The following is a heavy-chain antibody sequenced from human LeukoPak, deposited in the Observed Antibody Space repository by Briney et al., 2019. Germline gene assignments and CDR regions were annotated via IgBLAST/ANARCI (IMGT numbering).Heavy chain of an antibody. CDR2: ISSRGSTI. J-gene: IGHJ4*02. D-gene: IGHD3-22*01. CDR3: ARAPGDSSGYQ. CDR1: GFTLSDYY. Sequence: GGSLRLSCAASGFTLSDYYMSWVRQAPGKGLEWVSYISSRGSTIYYADSVKGRFTISRDNAKNSVYPQMNSLRAEDTAVYYCARAPGDSSGYQWGQGTLVTVAS. V-gene: IGHV3-11*01.